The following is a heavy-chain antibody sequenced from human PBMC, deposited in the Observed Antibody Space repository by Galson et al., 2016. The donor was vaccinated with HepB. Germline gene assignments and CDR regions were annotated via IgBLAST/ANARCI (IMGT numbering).Heavy chain of an antibody. D-gene: IGHD3-3*01. Sequence: QSGAEVKKPGESLKISCRGSGYTFDTYWIGWVRQMPGKGLEWMGIIYPGDFDIRYSPPFQGQVTISVDKSISTAYLQWSSLTASCNAMYYCTRSLTGSYDFWGAICNYYAMDVWGQGTTVTVS. V-gene: IGHV5-51*01. CDR2: IYPGDFDI. CDR3: TRSLTGSYDFWGAICNYYAMDV. CDR1: GYTFDTYW. J-gene: IGHJ6*02.